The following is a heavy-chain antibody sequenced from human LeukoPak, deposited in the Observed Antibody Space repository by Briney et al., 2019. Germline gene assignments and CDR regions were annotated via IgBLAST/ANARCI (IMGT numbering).Heavy chain of an antibody. V-gene: IGHV1-8*02. J-gene: IGHJ4*02. Sequence: ASVKVSCKASGYTFTSYDINWVRQATGQGLEWMGWMNPNSGNTGYAQKFQGRVTMTEDTSTDTAYMELSSLRSEDTAVYYCATRTGTTDYWGQGTLVTVSS. CDR3: ATRTGTTDY. CDR1: GYTFTSYD. CDR2: MNPNSGNT. D-gene: IGHD1-7*01.